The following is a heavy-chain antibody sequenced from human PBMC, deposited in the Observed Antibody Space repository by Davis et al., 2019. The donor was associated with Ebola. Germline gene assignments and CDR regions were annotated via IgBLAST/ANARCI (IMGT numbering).Heavy chain of an antibody. D-gene: IGHD6-25*01. CDR1: GGSISSGGYY. Sequence: MPSETLSLTCAVSGGSISSGGYYWSWIRQHPGKGLEWIGYIYYSGSTNYNPSLKSRVTISVDTSKNQFSLKLSSVTAADTAVYYCARVRSGYYGMDVWGKGTTVTVSS. V-gene: IGHV4-31*11. CDR2: IYYSGST. CDR3: ARVRSGYYGMDV. J-gene: IGHJ6*04.